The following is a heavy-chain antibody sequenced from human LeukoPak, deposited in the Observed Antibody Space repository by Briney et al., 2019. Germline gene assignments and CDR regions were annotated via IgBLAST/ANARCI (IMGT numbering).Heavy chain of an antibody. CDR2: INSDGSTT. J-gene: IGHJ6*02. V-gene: IGHV3-74*01. CDR3: ARGPPGYYNGMDV. Sequence: GGSLRLSCAASGFTFSNYWMHWVRQAPGKGLVWVSHINSDGSTTSYAESVKGRFTVSRDNAKNTLYLQMDSLRAEDTAVYYCARGPPGYYNGMDVWGQGTTVSVSS. CDR1: GFTFSNYW.